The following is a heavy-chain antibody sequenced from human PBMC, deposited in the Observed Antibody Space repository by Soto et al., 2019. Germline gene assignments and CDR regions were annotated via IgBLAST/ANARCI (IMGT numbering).Heavy chain of an antibody. D-gene: IGHD3-16*01. CDR3: ARPWGDAFEI. V-gene: IGHV4-59*08. J-gene: IGHJ3*02. CDR2: IYYSGST. CDR1: GGSISSYY. Sequence: PSETLSLTCTVSGGSISSYYWSWIRQPPGKGLEWIGYIYYSGSTNYNPSLKSRVTISVDTSKNQFSLKLSSVTAADTAVYYCARPWGDAFEIWGQGTMFTVSS.